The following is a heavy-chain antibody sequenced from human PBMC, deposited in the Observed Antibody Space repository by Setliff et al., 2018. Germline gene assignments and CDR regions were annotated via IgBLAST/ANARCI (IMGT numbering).Heavy chain of an antibody. J-gene: IGHJ5*01. CDR2: ITGSGDIT. Sequence: PGGSLRLSCAASGFTLRHFAVTWVRQTPGRGLEWVSSITGSGDITKYGDSVRGRFTIPRDNSKNTVYLQMNSLRAEDTAKYYCAKDPNGDYIGAFDSWGRGTLVTVSS. D-gene: IGHD4-17*01. CDR3: AKDPNGDYIGAFDS. CDR1: GFTLRHFA. V-gene: IGHV3-23*01.